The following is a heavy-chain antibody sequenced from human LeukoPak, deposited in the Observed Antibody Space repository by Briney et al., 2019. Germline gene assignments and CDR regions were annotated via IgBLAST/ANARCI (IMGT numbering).Heavy chain of an antibody. V-gene: IGHV3-21*01. CDR3: ARSGARYYYYGMDV. CDR1: GFTFSSYS. Sequence: GGSLRLSCAASGFTFSSYSMNWVRQAPGKGLEWVSSISSSSSYIYYADSVKGRFTISRDNAKNSLYLQMNSLRAEDTAVYYCARSGARYYYYGMDVWGQGTTVTVSS. CDR2: ISSSSSYI. J-gene: IGHJ6*02. D-gene: IGHD1-26*01.